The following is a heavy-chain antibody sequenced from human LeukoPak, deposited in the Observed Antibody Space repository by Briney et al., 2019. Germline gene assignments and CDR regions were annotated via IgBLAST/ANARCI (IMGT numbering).Heavy chain of an antibody. CDR3: ARDLAGFQEPRYYYYMDV. D-gene: IGHD1-14*01. Sequence: GGSLRLSCVASGFTVSRNVMSWVRQAPGKGLEWVSLIYSDDRAFYADSVKGRFTISRNNSKNTLFLQMSSLKPEDTAIYYCARDLAGFQEPRYYYYMDVWGKRTTVTVSS. V-gene: IGHV3-66*02. CDR2: IYSDDRA. J-gene: IGHJ6*03. CDR1: GFTVSRNV.